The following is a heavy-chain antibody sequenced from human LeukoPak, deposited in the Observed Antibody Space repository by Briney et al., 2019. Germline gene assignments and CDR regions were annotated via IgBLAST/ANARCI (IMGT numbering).Heavy chain of an antibody. D-gene: IGHD1-26*01. V-gene: IGHV3-21*01. CDR3: ARDRAGIVGPGSLMDV. CDR2: ISSSSSYI. J-gene: IGHJ6*02. Sequence: PGGSLRLSCAASGFTFSSYSMNWVRQAPGKGLEWVSSISSSSSYIYYADSVKGRFTISRDNAKNSLYLQMNSLRAEDTAVYYCARDRAGIVGPGSLMDVWGQGTTVTVSS. CDR1: GFTFSSYS.